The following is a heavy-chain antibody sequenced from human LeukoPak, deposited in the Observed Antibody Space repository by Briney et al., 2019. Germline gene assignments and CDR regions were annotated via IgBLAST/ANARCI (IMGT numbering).Heavy chain of an antibody. CDR2: MYYSGST. CDR1: GSSISNYY. J-gene: IGHJ5*02. Sequence: PSETLSLTCTVSGSSISNYYWSWIRQTPGKGLEWIGYMYYSGSTNYNPSFESRITTSVDKSKNQFSLKLRSVTAADTAVYYCAIGRVWFDPWGQGTLVTVSS. CDR3: AIGRVWFDP. D-gene: IGHD1-1*01. V-gene: IGHV4-59*01.